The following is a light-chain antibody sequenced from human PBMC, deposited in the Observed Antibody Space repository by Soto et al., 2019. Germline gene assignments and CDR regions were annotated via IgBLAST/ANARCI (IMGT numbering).Light chain of an antibody. CDR2: KVS. V-gene: IGKV1-5*03. J-gene: IGKJ3*01. CDR1: QSLSSR. CDR3: QQFNSYPFT. Sequence: DIQMTQSPSTLSASVGDRVTITCRASQSLSSRLAWYQQKPGKAPQILIYKVSSLQSGVPSRFSGSGPGTEFTLTIRSRQPDDFATNYCQQFNSYPFTFGPGTKVDIK.